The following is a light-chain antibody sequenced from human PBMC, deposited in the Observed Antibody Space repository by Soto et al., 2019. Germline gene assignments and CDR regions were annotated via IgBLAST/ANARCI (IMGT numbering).Light chain of an antibody. Sequence: QSALTQPASVSGSLGQSITISCTGTGSDVGSYKLVSWYQQHPGKAPKLIIFEGINRPSGVSNRFSGSKSDSTASLTISGHQAEDEADYYCCSYVGTWVFGGGTKLTVL. CDR2: EGI. V-gene: IGLV2-23*01. J-gene: IGLJ3*02. CDR3: CSYVGTWV. CDR1: GSDVGSYKL.